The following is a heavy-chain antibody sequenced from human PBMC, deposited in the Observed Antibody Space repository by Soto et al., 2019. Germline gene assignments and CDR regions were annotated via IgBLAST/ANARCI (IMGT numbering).Heavy chain of an antibody. Sequence: QVQLVQSGAEVKKPGASVKVSCKASGYTCTTYGISWVRQAPGQGLEWMGWISAYNGDTNYAQNLQGRVTMTTDTSTTTAYMELRSLRSDDTAVYYWAREARGNSRVYSYHGIVGWGHGTTVTVSS. CDR2: ISAYNGDT. CDR3: AREARGNSRVYSYHGIVG. CDR1: GYTCTTYG. D-gene: IGHD5-18*01. V-gene: IGHV1-18*01. J-gene: IGHJ6*02.